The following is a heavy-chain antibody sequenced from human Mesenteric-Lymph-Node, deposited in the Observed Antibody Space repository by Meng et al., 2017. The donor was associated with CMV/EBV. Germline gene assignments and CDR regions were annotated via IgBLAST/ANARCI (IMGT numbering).Heavy chain of an antibody. CDR3: TRDGDFYDATLH. D-gene: IGHD2-15*01. J-gene: IGHJ4*02. CDR1: GFTFSSYW. Sequence: GESLKISCAASGFTFSSYWMHWVRQAPGKGLEWVSRIDSDGSSTTYAESVKGRFTISRDNAKNTLFPQMLSLRAEDTAVYYCTRDGDFYDATLHWGQGSLVTVSS. V-gene: IGHV3-74*01. CDR2: IDSDGSST.